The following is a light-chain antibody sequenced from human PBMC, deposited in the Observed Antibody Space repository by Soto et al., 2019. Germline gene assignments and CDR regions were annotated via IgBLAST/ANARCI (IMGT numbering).Light chain of an antibody. V-gene: IGLV2-23*03. CDR1: SSDVGSYNL. CDR2: EGS. CDR3: CSYAGSTTFRV. Sequence: QSVLTQPASVSGSPGQSITISCTGTSSDVGSYNLVSWYQQHPGKAPKLMIYEGSKRPSGVSNRFSGSKSGNTASLTISGLQAEDEADYYCCSYAGSTTFRVFXTGTKVTVL. J-gene: IGLJ1*01.